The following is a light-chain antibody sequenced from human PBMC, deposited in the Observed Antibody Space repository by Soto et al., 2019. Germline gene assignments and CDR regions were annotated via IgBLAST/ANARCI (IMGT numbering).Light chain of an antibody. J-gene: IGKJ4*01. V-gene: IGKV3-15*01. CDR3: QQYVNWPLT. CDR2: GAS. CDR1: QSVRSD. Sequence: EIVMTQSPATLSVSPGDRATLSCRASQSVRSDLAWYQQKPGQAPRLLIFGASTRATGIPARFSGSGSGTEFTLSISSLQSEDFAVYYCQQYVNWPLTFGGGTKVELK.